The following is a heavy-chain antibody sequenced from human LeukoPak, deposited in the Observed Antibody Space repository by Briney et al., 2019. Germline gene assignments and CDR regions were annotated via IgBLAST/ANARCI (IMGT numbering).Heavy chain of an antibody. J-gene: IGHJ4*02. CDR3: AKDREVGATHSQKVYYFDY. CDR2: ISRSRSYI. CDR1: RCILSRYS. D-gene: IGHD1-26*01. Sequence: GGSLSLSSAVSRCILSRYSLKWVRQPPGQGLEGGSSISRSRSYIYYADSVKGRLTISRDNANDSQYLQMNSLRAEDTAVYYCAKDREVGATHSQKVYYFDYWGQGTLVTLSS. V-gene: IGHV3-21*01.